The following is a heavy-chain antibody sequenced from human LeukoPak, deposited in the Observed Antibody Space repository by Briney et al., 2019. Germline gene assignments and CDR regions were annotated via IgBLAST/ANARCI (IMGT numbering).Heavy chain of an antibody. Sequence: ASVKVSCKASGYTFTSYDNNWVRHATGPGLEWMGWMNPNSGNTGYAQKFQGRVTMTRNSSISTAYMELSSLRSEDTAVYYCARAKYYYGSGRVTAILAYWGQGTLVTVSS. CDR2: MNPNSGNT. V-gene: IGHV1-8*01. D-gene: IGHD3-10*01. CDR1: GYTFTSYD. CDR3: ARAKYYYGSGRVTAILAY. J-gene: IGHJ4*02.